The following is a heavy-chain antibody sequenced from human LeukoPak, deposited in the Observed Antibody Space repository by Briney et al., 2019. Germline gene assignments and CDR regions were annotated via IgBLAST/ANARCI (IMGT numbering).Heavy chain of an antibody. CDR1: GFTFGRYW. D-gene: IGHD2-15*01. CDR3: TRDQGYCSGGRCYSVFDI. J-gene: IGHJ3*02. V-gene: IGHV3-7*01. Sequence: GGSLRLSCAVSGFTFGRYWMGWVRQAPGKGLEWVAHIKEDGSERYYAGSVKCRFIMSRDNAKNAVYLQVNSLTAEDTAVYYCTRDQGYCSGGRCYSVFDIWGQGTMVTVSS. CDR2: IKEDGSER.